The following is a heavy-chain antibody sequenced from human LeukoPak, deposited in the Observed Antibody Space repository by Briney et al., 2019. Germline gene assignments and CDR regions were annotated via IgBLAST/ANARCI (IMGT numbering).Heavy chain of an antibody. V-gene: IGHV4-31*03. CDR3: ARVVSGSYGMDV. J-gene: IGHJ6*02. D-gene: IGHD5-12*01. Sequence: SQTLSLTCTVSGGSISSGGYYWSWIRQHPGKGLEWSGYIHYSGSAYYNPSLKSRVAISADTSKNQFSLKLSSVTAADTAVYYCARVVSGSYGMDVWGQGTTVTVSS. CDR1: GGSISSGGYY. CDR2: IHYSGSA.